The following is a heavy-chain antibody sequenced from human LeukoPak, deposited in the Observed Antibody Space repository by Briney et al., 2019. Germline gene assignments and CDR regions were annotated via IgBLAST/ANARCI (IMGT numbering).Heavy chain of an antibody. J-gene: IGHJ4*02. D-gene: IGHD2-15*01. CDR1: GYTFTGYY. CDR2: INADNGNT. V-gene: IGHV1-3*03. Sequence: ASVKVSCKASGYTFTGYYMHWVRQAPGQRLEWMGWINADNGNTKYSQEFQGRVTITRDTSASTAYMELSSLGSEDMAVYFCARAGCSGGTCYPHWGQGTLVTVSS. CDR3: ARAGCSGGTCYPH.